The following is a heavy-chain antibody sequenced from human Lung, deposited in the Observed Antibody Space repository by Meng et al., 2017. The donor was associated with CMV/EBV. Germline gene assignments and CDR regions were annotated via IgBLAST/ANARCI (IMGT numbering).Heavy chain of an antibody. CDR3: ARDAGEGIVVVPAAISDY. Sequence: GKSLKISCAASGFTFNSYRMNWLRQAPGKGLEWVSYISSSSSSIYYTDSVKGRFTISRDNAKNSLYLEMNSLRVDDTGVYFCARDAGEGIVVVPAAISDYWGQGTQVTVSS. CDR2: ISSSSSSI. J-gene: IGHJ4*02. CDR1: GFTFNSYR. D-gene: IGHD2-2*02. V-gene: IGHV3-48*04.